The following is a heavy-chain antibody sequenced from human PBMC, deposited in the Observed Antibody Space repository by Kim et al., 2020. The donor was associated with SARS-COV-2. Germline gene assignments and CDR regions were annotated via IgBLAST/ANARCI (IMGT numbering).Heavy chain of an antibody. CDR3: ARDQLMQQLGAPDY. Sequence: ASVKVSCKASGYTFTSYGISWVRQAPGQGLEWMGWISAYNGNTNYAQKLQGRVTMTTDTSTSTAYMELRSLRSDDTAVYYCARDQLMQQLGAPDYWGQGTLVTVSS. D-gene: IGHD6-13*01. V-gene: IGHV1-18*01. CDR1: GYTFTSYG. CDR2: ISAYNGNT. J-gene: IGHJ4*02.